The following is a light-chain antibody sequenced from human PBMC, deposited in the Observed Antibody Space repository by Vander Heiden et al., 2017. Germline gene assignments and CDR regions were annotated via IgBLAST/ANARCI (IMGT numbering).Light chain of an antibody. Sequence: EIAMTQYPATLSVSPGERATRSCRASQSVSSSLDWYQQKPGQAPRLLIYGASTRATGIPARFSGSGSGTEFTLTISSLQSVDFAVYYCQQYNNWWTFGQGTKVEIK. V-gene: IGKV3-15*01. CDR2: GAS. CDR3: QQYNNWWT. CDR1: QSVSSS. J-gene: IGKJ1*01.